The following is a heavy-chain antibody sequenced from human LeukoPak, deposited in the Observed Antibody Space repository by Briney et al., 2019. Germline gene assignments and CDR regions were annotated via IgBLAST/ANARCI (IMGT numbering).Heavy chain of an antibody. CDR3: AKDWTPGY. CDR2: ISSSSSYI. V-gene: IGHV3-21*04. CDR1: GFTFSSYS. J-gene: IGHJ4*02. Sequence: PGGSLRLSCAASGFTFSSYSMNWVRQAPGKGLEWVSSISSSSSYIYYADSVKGRFTISRDNAKNSLYLQMNSLRTEDTALYYCAKDWTPGYWGQGTLVTVSS. D-gene: IGHD3/OR15-3a*01.